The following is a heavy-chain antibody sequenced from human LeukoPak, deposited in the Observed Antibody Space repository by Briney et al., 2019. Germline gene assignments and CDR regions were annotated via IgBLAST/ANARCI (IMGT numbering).Heavy chain of an antibody. CDR2: VSSDGTNK. D-gene: IGHD6-19*01. J-gene: IGHJ4*02. V-gene: IGHV3-30*04. CDR3: ARDRPGISVAGAFDY. CDR1: RFSFSNFV. Sequence: GGSLRLSCAASRFSFSNFVMHWVRQAPGKGLEWVAVVSSDGTNKYYADSVRGRFTVSRDDSENTLYMEMNSPRPEDTAVYYCARDRPGISVAGAFDYWGQGTLVTVSS.